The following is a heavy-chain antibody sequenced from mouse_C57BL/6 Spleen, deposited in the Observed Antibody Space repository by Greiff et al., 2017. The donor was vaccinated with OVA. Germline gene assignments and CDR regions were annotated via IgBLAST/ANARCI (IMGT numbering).Heavy chain of an antibody. Sequence: EVKLVESGGDLVKPGGSLKLSCAASGFTFSSYGMSWVRQTPDKRLEWVATISSGGSYTYYPDSVKGRFTISRDNAKNTLYLQMSSLKSEDTAMYYCARSHGSSYFDYWGQGTTLTVSS. CDR2: ISSGGSYT. CDR1: GFTFSSYG. CDR3: ARSHGSSYFDY. J-gene: IGHJ2*01. V-gene: IGHV5-6*02. D-gene: IGHD1-1*01.